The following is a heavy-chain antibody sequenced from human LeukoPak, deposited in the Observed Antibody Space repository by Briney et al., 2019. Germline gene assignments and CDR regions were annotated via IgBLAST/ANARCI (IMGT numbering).Heavy chain of an antibody. CDR2: ISSSSSYI. CDR3: AREGYSSSWYSSQPLDY. Sequence: GGSLRLSRAASGFTFSSYSMNWVRQAPGKELEWVSSISSSSSYIYYADSVKGRFTISRDNAKNSLYLQMNSLRAEDTAVYYCAREGYSSSWYSSQPLDYWGQGTLVTVSS. D-gene: IGHD6-13*01. CDR1: GFTFSSYS. V-gene: IGHV3-21*01. J-gene: IGHJ4*02.